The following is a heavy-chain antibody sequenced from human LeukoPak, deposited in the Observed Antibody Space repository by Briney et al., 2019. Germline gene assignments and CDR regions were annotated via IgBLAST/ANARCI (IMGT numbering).Heavy chain of an antibody. CDR1: GGSISSYY. V-gene: IGHV4-59*08. CDR3: ARHRRSSSWYDAFDM. Sequence: SETLSLTCIVYGGSISSYYWSWIRRPPGKGLEWIGYIHYTGTTSYNPSLKTRVTISVDTSKNRFSLNPNSVTAADTAVYFCARHRRSSSWYDAFDMWGRGITVTVSS. D-gene: IGHD6-13*01. CDR2: IHYTGTT. J-gene: IGHJ3*02.